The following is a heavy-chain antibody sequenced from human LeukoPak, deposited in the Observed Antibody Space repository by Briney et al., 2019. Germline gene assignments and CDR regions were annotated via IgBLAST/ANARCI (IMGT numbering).Heavy chain of an antibody. CDR1: GGSISSYY. CDR3: ARDVFFVVVPAAIGWFDP. CDR2: IYYSGST. V-gene: IGHV4-59*12. Sequence: PSETLSLTCTVSGGSISSYYWSWIRQPPGKGLEWIGYIYYSGSTNYNPSLKSRVTISVDTSKNQFSLKLSSVTAADTAVYYCARDVFFVVVPAAIGWFDPWGQGTLVTVSS. J-gene: IGHJ5*02. D-gene: IGHD2-2*02.